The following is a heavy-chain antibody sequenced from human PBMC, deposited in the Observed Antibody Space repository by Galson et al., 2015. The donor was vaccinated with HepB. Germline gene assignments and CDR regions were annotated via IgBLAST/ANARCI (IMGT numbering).Heavy chain of an antibody. V-gene: IGHV3-11*06. CDR1: GFTFSDYY. J-gene: IGHJ4*02. Sequence: SLRLSCAASGFTFSDYYMSWIRQAPGKGLEWVSYISSSSSYTNYADSVKGRFTISRDNAKNSLYLQMNSLRAEDTAVYYCARISRTSSSWSPTLDYWGQGTLVTVSS. D-gene: IGHD6-13*01. CDR3: ARISRTSSSWSPTLDY. CDR2: ISSSSSYT.